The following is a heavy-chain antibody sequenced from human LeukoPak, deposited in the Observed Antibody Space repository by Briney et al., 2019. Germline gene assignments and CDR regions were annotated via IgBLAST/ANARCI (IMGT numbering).Heavy chain of an antibody. CDR3: ATGAHYYGS. V-gene: IGHV3-9*01. CDR2: ISWNSGSI. D-gene: IGHD3-10*01. Sequence: GGSLRLSCAASGFTFDDYAMHWVRQAPGKGLEWVSGISWNSGSIGYADSVKGRFTISGDSYKNTLYLHMNSLVIEDTAVYYCATGAHYYGSWGQGTLVTVSS. J-gene: IGHJ4*02. CDR1: GFTFDDYA.